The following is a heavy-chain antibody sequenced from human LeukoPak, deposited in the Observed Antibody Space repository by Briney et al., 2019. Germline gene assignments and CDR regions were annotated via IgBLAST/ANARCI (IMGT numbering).Heavy chain of an antibody. CDR1: GFTFSSYA. D-gene: IGHD6-6*01. CDR2: ISGSGGST. CDR3: AKAPSKTSIAARPGLY. J-gene: IGHJ4*02. Sequence: GGSLRLSCAASGFTFSSYAMSWVRQAPGKGLEWVSAISGSGGSTYYADSVKGRFTISRDNSKNTLYLQMNSLGAEDTAVYYCAKAPSKTSIAARPGLYWGQGTLVTVSS. V-gene: IGHV3-23*01.